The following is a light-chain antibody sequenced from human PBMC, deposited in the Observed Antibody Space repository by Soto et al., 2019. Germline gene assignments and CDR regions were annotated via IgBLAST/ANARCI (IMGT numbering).Light chain of an antibody. CDR3: QQYDKWTPT. V-gene: IGKV3-15*01. CDR2: DTS. Sequence: EVVMTQSPATLSVSPGERATLSCRASQSVRSNLAWYQQKPGQAPRPLIYDTSTRATGIPARFSGSGSGTEFTLTISSLQSEDFAVYHCQQYDKWTPTFGQGTKVDIX. J-gene: IGKJ1*01. CDR1: QSVRSN.